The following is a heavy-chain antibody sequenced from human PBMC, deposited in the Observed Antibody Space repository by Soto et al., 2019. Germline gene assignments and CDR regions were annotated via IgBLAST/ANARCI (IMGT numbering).Heavy chain of an antibody. CDR3: AREPTSFDY. Sequence: QVQLVQSGAEVKKPGASVKVSCKASGYTFTSYGISWVRQAPGQGLEWMGWISAYNGNTKYAQKLQGRVTMTTDTSSTTTYMELSSPRSDDTAVYFCAREPTSFDYWGQGTLVPVSS. J-gene: IGHJ4*02. CDR1: GYTFTSYG. CDR2: ISAYNGNT. V-gene: IGHV1-18*01.